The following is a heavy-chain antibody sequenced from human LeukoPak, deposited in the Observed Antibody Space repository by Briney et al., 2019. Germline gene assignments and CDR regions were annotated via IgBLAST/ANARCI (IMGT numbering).Heavy chain of an antibody. V-gene: IGHV3-23*01. CDR2: ISGSGGST. CDR3: AKDGSGVLRYFDWYSSGPPPHTWSDP. CDR1: GFTFSSYA. J-gene: IGHJ5*02. Sequence: GGSLRLSCAASGFTFSSYAMSWVRQAPGKGLEWVSAISGSGGSTYYADSVKGRFTISRDNSKNTLYLQMNSLRAEDTAVYYCAKDGSGVLRYFDWYSSGPPPHTWSDPWGQGTLVTVSS. D-gene: IGHD3-9*01.